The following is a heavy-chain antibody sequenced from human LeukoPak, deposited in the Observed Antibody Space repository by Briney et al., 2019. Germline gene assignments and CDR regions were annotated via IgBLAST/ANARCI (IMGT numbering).Heavy chain of an antibody. V-gene: IGHV3-74*01. CDR2: INGDESSR. Sequence: GGSLRLSCEASGFTFRDYWMHWVRQAPGKGLVWVSRINGDESSRAYADSVKGRFTISRDNARNTLYLQMNSLRVEDTAIYYCARDRAESNWTNHTLFDSWGQGPPVPVSS. CDR3: ARDRAESNWTNHTLFDS. D-gene: IGHD1/OR15-1a*01. CDR1: GFTFRDYW. J-gene: IGHJ4*02.